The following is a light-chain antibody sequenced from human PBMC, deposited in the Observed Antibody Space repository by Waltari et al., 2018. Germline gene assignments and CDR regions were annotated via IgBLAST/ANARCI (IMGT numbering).Light chain of an antibody. CDR1: KSDVGGYEF. CDR2: GVA. CDR3: SSYASKYTHV. J-gene: IGLJ1*01. V-gene: IGLV2-14*01. Sequence: QSALTQPASVSGSPGQSITISCTGTKSDVGGYEFVSWYQQHPGKVPKLIIYGVANRPSGISNRLAGSKSGGTASLTISGLQAEDEADYYCSSYASKYTHVFGTGTKVTVL.